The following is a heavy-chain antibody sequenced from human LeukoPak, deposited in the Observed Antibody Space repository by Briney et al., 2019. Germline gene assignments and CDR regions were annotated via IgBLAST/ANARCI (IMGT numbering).Heavy chain of an antibody. CDR2: NYTSGSN. D-gene: IGHD5-12*01. J-gene: IGHJ6*02. CDR3: ASERGYRGYGKSSYYYYGMDV. V-gene: IGHV4-4*07. CDR1: GGPISSYY. Sequence: KPSDTLSLPYTVSGGPISSYYWRWIRQPAGKALEGIGRNYTSGSNNFNPSLKSRVTMSVDTSKNQFSLKLSSVTAADTAVYYCASERGYRGYGKSSYYYYGMDVWGQGTTVTVSS.